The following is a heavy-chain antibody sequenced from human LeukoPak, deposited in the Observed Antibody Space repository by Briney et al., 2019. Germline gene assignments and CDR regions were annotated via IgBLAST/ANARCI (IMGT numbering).Heavy chain of an antibody. D-gene: IGHD2-15*01. V-gene: IGHV5-10-1*01. CDR3: ARAAGYCSGGRCFYYYGMNV. Sequence: GESLRISRKGSGYRFTNFWIKWVRQMPGKGLEWMGRIDPSDSYVNYSPSFQGHVTISADKSVSTGYLQWSSLKASDTAMYFCARAAGYCSGGRCFYYYGMNVWGQGTTVTVSS. CDR1: GYRFTNFW. J-gene: IGHJ6*02. CDR2: IDPSDSYV.